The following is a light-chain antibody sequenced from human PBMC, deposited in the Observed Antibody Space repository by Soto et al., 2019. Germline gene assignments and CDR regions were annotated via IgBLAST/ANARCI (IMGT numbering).Light chain of an antibody. J-gene: IGKJ4*01. CDR2: AAS. CDR1: QSISSY. CDR3: QQSYSTRALT. Sequence: DIQMTQSPSSLSASVGDRVTITCRASQSISSYLNWYQQKPGKAPKLLIYAASSLQSGVPSRFNGSESVTDFTLSISFLQLEDLETYYCQQSYSTRALTFGGGTKVNIK. V-gene: IGKV1-39*01.